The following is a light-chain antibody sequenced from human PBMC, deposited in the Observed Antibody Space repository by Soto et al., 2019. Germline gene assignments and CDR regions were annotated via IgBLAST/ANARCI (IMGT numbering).Light chain of an antibody. V-gene: IGKV1-5*01. CDR2: DAS. CDR1: EDVSRY. Sequence: DIPMTQSPSTLSASVGDSVTITCRASEDVSRYLAWYQQKPGKAPKLLIYDASTLESGVPSRFSGSGSETEFTLTISSLQPDDFAIYYCQQYNIFSPFSFGPGTRVDVK. CDR3: QQYNIFSPFS. J-gene: IGKJ3*01.